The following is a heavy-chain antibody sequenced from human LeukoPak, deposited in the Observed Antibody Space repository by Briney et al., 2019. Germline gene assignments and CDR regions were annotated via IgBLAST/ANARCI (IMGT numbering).Heavy chain of an antibody. CDR1: GYTFTSYD. Sequence: GASVKVSCKASGYTFTSYDINWVRQAPGQGLEWMGRINPNSGGTNYAQKFQGRVTMTRDTSISTAYMELSRLRSDDTAVYYCARGYYDRSGYYLVDYWGQGTLVTVSS. V-gene: IGHV1-2*06. J-gene: IGHJ4*02. D-gene: IGHD3-22*01. CDR3: ARGYYDRSGYYLVDY. CDR2: INPNSGGT.